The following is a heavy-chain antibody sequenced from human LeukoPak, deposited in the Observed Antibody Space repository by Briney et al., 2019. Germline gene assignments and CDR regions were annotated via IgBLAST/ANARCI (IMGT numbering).Heavy chain of an antibody. D-gene: IGHD1-26*01. CDR1: GFTFSDYY. V-gene: IGHV3-11*01. CDR3: TTDRESPSYSFDY. J-gene: IGHJ4*02. Sequence: GGSLRLSCAASGFTFSDYYMSWIRQAPGKGLEWVSYISSSGSTIYYADSVKGRFTISRDNAKNSLYLQMNSLRAEDTAVYYCTTDRESPSYSFDYWGQGTLVTVSS. CDR2: ISSSGSTI.